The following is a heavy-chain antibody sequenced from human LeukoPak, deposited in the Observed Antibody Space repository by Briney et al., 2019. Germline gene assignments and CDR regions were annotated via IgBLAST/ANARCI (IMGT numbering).Heavy chain of an antibody. CDR2: ISYDGSNK. D-gene: IGHD1/OR15-1a*01. CDR3: ARDNNQNAFDI. J-gene: IGHJ3*02. V-gene: IGHV3-30*04. CDR1: GFTFSSYA. Sequence: PGRSLRLSCAASGFTFSSYAMHWVRQAPGKGLEWVAVISYDGSNKYYADSVKGRFTISRDNSKNTLYLQMNSLRAEDTAVYYCARDNNQNAFDIWGQGTMVTVSS.